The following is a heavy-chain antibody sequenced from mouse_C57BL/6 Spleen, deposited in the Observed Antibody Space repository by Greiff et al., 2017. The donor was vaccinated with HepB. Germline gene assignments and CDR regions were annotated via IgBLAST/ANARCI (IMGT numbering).Heavy chain of an antibody. CDR2: IYPGDGDT. CDR3: ARRDYGNYFDY. J-gene: IGHJ2*01. V-gene: IGHV1-82*01. Sequence: QVQLLQSGPELVKPGASVKISCKASGYAFSSSWMNWVKQRPGKGLEWIGRIYPGDGDTNYNGKFKGKATLTADKSSSTAYMQLSSLTSEDSAVYFCARRDYGNYFDYWGQGTTLTVSS. CDR1: GYAFSSSW. D-gene: IGHD1-1*01.